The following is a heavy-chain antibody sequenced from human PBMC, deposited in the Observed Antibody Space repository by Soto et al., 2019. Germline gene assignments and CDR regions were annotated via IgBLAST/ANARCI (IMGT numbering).Heavy chain of an antibody. CDR2: IYHSGST. V-gene: IGHV4-30-2*01. J-gene: IGHJ4*02. CDR1: GGYISSGGYS. CDR3: ARSGYCGSGSYYQMDPGLG. Sequence: PSETLSLTCAVSGGYISSGGYSWSWIRQPPGKGLEWIGYIYHSGSTYYNPSLKSRVTISVDRSKNQFSLKLSSVTAADTAVYYCARSGYCGSGSYYQMDPGLGWGQGTLVTVSS. D-gene: IGHD3-10*01.